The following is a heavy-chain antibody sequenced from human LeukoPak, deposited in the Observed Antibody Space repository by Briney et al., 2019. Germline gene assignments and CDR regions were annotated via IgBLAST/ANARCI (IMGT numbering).Heavy chain of an antibody. CDR3: ARHGSASGWYRSHFDY. V-gene: IGHV4-39*01. Sequence: SETLSLTCTVSGGSISSSSYYWGWIRQPPGKGLEWIGSIYYSGSTYYSPSLKSRVTMSVDTSENQFSLKLSSVTAADTAVYYCARHGSASGWYRSHFDYWGQGTLVTVSS. CDR2: IYYSGST. J-gene: IGHJ4*02. D-gene: IGHD6-19*01. CDR1: GGSISSSSYY.